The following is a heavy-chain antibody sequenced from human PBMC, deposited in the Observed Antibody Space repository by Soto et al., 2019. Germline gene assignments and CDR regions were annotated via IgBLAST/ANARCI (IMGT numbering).Heavy chain of an antibody. CDR1: GYSINSDDY. D-gene: IGHD3-3*01. Sequence: WETLSLTCTVSGYSINSDDYWGWIRQPPGKGLEWIASIYHSVSTFYNSSLRSRVTISIDTSKNQFSLRLTAADTAVYYCARVDFWSGYYKSKGDYWGQGTLVTVSS. CDR2: IYHSVST. J-gene: IGHJ4*02. CDR3: ARVDFWSGYYKSKGDY. V-gene: IGHV4-38-2*02.